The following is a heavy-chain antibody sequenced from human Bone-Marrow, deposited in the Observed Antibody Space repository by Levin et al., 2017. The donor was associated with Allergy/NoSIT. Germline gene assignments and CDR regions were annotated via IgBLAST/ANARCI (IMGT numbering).Heavy chain of an antibody. CDR1: GFTFSNFW. J-gene: IGHJ6*02. V-gene: IGHV3-74*01. CDR3: VRDIIAALGGDDHYYGLDV. CDR2: INTDATNT. D-gene: IGHD6-13*01. Sequence: GGSLRLSCTASGFTFSNFWMHWVRQVPGKGLVWVSRINTDATNTNYADSVKGRFTISRDNAKNTVFLQMNSLRAEDTAVYYCVRDIIAALGGDDHYYGLDVWGQGTTVTVSS.